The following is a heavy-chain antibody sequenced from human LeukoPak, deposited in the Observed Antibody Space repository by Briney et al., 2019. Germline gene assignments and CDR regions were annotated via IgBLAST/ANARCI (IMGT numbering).Heavy chain of an antibody. D-gene: IGHD4-23*01. CDR2: INHSGST. CDR3: ARGRFFYGGNFSFDY. CDR1: GGSFSGYY. Sequence: SEILSLTCAVYGGSFSGYYWSWIRQPPGKGLEWIGEINHSGSTNYNPSLKSRVTISVDTSKNQFSLKLSSVTAADTAVYYCARGRFFYGGNFSFDYWGQGTLVTVSS. V-gene: IGHV4-34*01. J-gene: IGHJ4*02.